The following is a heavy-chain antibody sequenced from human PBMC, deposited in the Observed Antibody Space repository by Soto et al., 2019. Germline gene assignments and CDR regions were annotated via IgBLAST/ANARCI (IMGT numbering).Heavy chain of an antibody. CDR1: GFTFSDYY. D-gene: IGHD3-22*01. CDR2: ISSSSSYT. V-gene: IGHV3-11*03. CDR3: ATMIVGSRVY. J-gene: IGHJ4*02. Sequence: GGSLRLSCAASGFTFSDYYMSWIRQAPGKGLEWVSYISSSSSYTNYADSVKGRFTISRDNAKNSLYLQMNSLRAEDTAVYYCATMIVGSRVYWGQGTLVTVSS.